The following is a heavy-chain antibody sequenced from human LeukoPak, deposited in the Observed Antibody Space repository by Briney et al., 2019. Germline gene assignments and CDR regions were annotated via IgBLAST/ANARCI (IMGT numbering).Heavy chain of an antibody. D-gene: IGHD3-9*01. Sequence: QPGGSLRLSCAASGFTFSSYSMNWVRQAPGKGLEWVSYISSSSSSIYDADSVRGRFTISRDNAKNSLYLQMNSLRAEDTAVYYCAGSILTGYPNFDYWGQGTLVTVSS. V-gene: IGHV3-48*04. J-gene: IGHJ4*02. CDR2: ISSSSSSI. CDR3: AGSILTGYPNFDY. CDR1: GFTFSSYS.